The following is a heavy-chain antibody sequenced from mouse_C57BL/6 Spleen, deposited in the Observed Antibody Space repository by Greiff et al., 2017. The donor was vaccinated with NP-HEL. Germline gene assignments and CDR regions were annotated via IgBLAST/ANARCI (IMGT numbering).Heavy chain of an antibody. J-gene: IGHJ1*03. Sequence: EVQGVESGGGLVQPGGSLKLSCAASGFTFSDYGMAWVRQAPRKGPEWVAFISNLAYSIYYADTVTGRFTISRENAKNTLYLEMSSLRSEDTAMYYCARQGIDWYFDVWGTGTTVTVSS. CDR2: ISNLAYSI. CDR1: GFTFSDYG. CDR3: ARQGIDWYFDV. V-gene: IGHV5-15*01.